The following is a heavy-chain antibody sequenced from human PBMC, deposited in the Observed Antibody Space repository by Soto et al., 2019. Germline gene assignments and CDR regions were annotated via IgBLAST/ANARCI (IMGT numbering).Heavy chain of an antibody. J-gene: IGHJ6*03. CDR2: INPSGGST. D-gene: IGHD4-17*01. CDR3: ARASYHGPMDV. V-gene: IGHV1-46*03. CDR1: GYTFTSYY. Sequence: ASVKVSCKASGYTFTSYYMHWVRQAPGRGLEWMGIINPSGGSTSYAQKFQGRVTMTRDTSTSTVYMELSSLRSEDTAVYYCARASYHGPMDVWGKGTTVTVSS.